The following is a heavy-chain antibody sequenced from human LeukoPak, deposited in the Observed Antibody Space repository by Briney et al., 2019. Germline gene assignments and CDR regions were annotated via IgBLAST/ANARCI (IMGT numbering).Heavy chain of an antibody. CDR3: ARAPPDYGGYTNDY. Sequence: GGSLRLSCAASGFSFSSYSMNWVRQAPGKGLEWVSYISGSSSRIYYADSVEGRFTISRDSAKTSLYLQMNSLRAEDTAVYYCARAPPDYGGYTNDYWGQGTLVTVSS. D-gene: IGHD4-23*01. V-gene: IGHV3-48*01. J-gene: IGHJ4*02. CDR2: ISGSSSRI. CDR1: GFSFSSYS.